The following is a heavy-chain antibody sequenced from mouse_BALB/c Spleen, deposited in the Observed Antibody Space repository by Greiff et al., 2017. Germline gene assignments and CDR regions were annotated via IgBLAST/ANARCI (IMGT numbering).Heavy chain of an antibody. Sequence: VKLMESGPGLVAPSQSLSITCTVSGFSLTSYGVHWVRQPPGKGLEWLGVIWAGGSTNYNSALMSRLSISKDNSKSQVFLKMNSLQTDDTAMYYCAREKANWDWYFDVWGAGTTVTVSS. V-gene: IGHV2-9*02. CDR2: IWAGGST. CDR1: GFSLTSYG. D-gene: IGHD4-1*01. CDR3: AREKANWDWYFDV. J-gene: IGHJ1*01.